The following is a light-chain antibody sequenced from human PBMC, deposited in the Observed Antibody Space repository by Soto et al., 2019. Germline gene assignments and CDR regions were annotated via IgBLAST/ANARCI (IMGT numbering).Light chain of an antibody. J-gene: IGLJ1*01. CDR2: DVS. V-gene: IGLV2-14*01. CDR3: SSYTSSSTPYV. CDR1: SSDVGGYNY. Sequence: QSVLTQPASMSGSPGQSITISCTGTSSDVGGYNYVSWYQQHPGKAPKLMIYDVSNRPSGVSNRFSGSKSGNTASLTISGFQADDEADYYCSSYTSSSTPYVFGTGTKVTVL.